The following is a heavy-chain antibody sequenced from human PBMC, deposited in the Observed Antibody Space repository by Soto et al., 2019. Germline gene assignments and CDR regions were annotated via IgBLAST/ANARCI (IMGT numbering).Heavy chain of an antibody. V-gene: IGHV1-46*01. Sequence: ASVKVSCKASGYTFTSYYMHWVRQAPGQGLEWVGIINPRGGSTSYAQKFQGRVTMTRDTSTSTVYMELSSLRSEDTAVYYCARDNVHTAMAYCGGDCYRHYYYDFWGQGTQVTVSS. D-gene: IGHD2-21*02. J-gene: IGHJ4*02. CDR1: GYTFTSYY. CDR3: ARDNVHTAMAYCGGDCYRHYYYDF. CDR2: INPRGGST.